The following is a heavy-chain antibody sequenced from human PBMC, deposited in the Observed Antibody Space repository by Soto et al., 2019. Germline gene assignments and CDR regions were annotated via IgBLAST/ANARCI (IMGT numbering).Heavy chain of an antibody. CDR1: GGSISSYY. Sequence: PSETLSLTCTVSGGSISSYYWSWIRQPAGKGLEWIGRIYTSGSTNYNPSLKSRVTMSVDTSKNQFSLKLSSVTAADTAVYYCARDFTVTTGMYYFDYWGQGTLVTVSS. CDR3: ARDFTVTTGMYYFDY. CDR2: IYTSGST. D-gene: IGHD4-4*01. J-gene: IGHJ4*02. V-gene: IGHV4-4*07.